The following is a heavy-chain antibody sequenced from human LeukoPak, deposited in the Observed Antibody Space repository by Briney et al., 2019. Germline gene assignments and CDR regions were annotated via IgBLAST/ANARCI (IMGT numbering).Heavy chain of an antibody. D-gene: IGHD3-3*01. CDR2: INHSGST. V-gene: IGHV4-34*01. Sequence: SETLSLTCAVYGGSFSGYYWSWIRQPPGKGLEWIGEINHSGSTNYNPSLKSRVTISVDTSKNQFSLKLSSVTAADTAVYYCARGSPYDFWSGYYTEFDYWGQGTLVTVSS. CDR1: GGSFSGYY. CDR3: ARGSPYDFWSGYYTEFDY. J-gene: IGHJ4*02.